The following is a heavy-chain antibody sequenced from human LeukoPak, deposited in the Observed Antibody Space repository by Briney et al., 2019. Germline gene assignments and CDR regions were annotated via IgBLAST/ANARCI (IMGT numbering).Heavy chain of an antibody. D-gene: IGHD2-2*01. Sequence: ASVKVSCKASGYTFTSYDINWVRQATGQGLEWMGWMNPNSGNTGYAQKFQGRVTTTRNTSISTAYMELSSLRSEDTAVYYCARSPPKPAAEGRYWFDPWGQGTLVTVSS. V-gene: IGHV1-8*01. CDR1: GYTFTSYD. CDR3: ARSPPKPAAEGRYWFDP. J-gene: IGHJ5*02. CDR2: MNPNSGNT.